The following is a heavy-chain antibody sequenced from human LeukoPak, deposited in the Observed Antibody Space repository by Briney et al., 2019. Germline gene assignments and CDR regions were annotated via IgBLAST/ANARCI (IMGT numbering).Heavy chain of an antibody. CDR2: ISAYNGNT. J-gene: IGHJ4*02. CDR1: GYTFTSYD. V-gene: IGHV1-18*01. CDR3: ARTYCSGGSCYGELDY. Sequence: GASVKVSCKASGYTFTSYDISWVRQAPGQGLEWMGWISAYNGNTNYAQKLQGRVTMTTDTSTSTAYMELRSLRSDDTDVYYCARTYCSGGSCYGELDYWGQGTLVTVSS. D-gene: IGHD2-15*01.